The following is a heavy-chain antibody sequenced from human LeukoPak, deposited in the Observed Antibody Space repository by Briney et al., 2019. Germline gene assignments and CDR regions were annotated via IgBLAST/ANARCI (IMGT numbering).Heavy chain of an antibody. J-gene: IGHJ4*02. D-gene: IGHD5-12*01. Sequence: GGSLRLSCAASGFIFSDYYMSLIRQVPGKGLEWVSYTSSSGGATYYAGFVKGRFTVSRDNAQNSLSLQMNSLRVEDTAVYYCARDRQVHTSVDSVEYWGQGALVTVSS. CDR3: ARDRQVHTSVDSVEY. CDR1: GFIFSDYY. CDR2: TSSSGGAT. V-gene: IGHV3-11*01.